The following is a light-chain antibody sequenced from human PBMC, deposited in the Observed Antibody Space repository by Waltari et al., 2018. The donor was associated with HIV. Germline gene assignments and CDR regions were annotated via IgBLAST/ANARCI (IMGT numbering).Light chain of an antibody. CDR2: RDN. J-gene: IGLJ3*02. CDR3: AAWDDSLSGWV. CDR1: SANIGNT. Sequence: QSVLTQPPSASVAPGQRVTLSCSGSSANIGNTVYWSQQLPGTAPKVLIYRDNQRPAGVPDRVSGSRSGTSASRDVSGLRSEEEANYNCAAWDDSLSGWVFGGGTKLTVL. V-gene: IGLV1-47*01.